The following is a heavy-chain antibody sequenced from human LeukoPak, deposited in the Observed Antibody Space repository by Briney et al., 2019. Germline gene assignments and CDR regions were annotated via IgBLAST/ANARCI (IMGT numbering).Heavy chain of an antibody. Sequence: PGGSLRLSCAASGFTFSSYAMHWVRQAPGKGLGWVAVISYDGSNKYYADSVKGRFTISRDNSKNTLYLQMNSLRAEDTAVYYCARGRNYYYNSSGYSYAEYFQHWGQGTLVTVSS. V-gene: IGHV3-30-3*01. D-gene: IGHD3-22*01. CDR2: ISYDGSNK. CDR1: GFTFSSYA. J-gene: IGHJ1*01. CDR3: ARGRNYYYNSSGYSYAEYFQH.